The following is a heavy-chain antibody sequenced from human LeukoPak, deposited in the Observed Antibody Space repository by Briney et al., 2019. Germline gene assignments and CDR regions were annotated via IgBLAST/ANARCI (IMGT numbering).Heavy chain of an antibody. V-gene: IGHV3-33*06. CDR3: AKEHADIVVVPAAIGVGRYYYYYMDV. CDR1: GFTFSSYG. J-gene: IGHJ6*03. Sequence: GGSLRLSCAASGFTFSSYGVHWDRQAPGKGLEWVAVIWYDGSNKYYADSVKGRFTISRDNSKNTLYLQMNSLRAEDTAVYYCAKEHADIVVVPAAIGVGRYYYYYMDVWGKGTTVTVSS. D-gene: IGHD2-2*01. CDR2: IWYDGSNK.